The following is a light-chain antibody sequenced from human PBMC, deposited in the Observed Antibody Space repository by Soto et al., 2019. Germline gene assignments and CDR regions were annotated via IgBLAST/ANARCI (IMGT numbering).Light chain of an antibody. Sequence: QSALTQPASVSGSPGQSITISCTGTSSDVGGYNYVSWYQQRPGKAPKLMIYDVSNRPSGVSNRFSGPKSGNTASLTISGLQAEDEADYYCSSYTSSSTLVFGGGTKLTVL. CDR3: SSYTSSSTLV. CDR1: SSDVGGYNY. V-gene: IGLV2-14*01. J-gene: IGLJ2*01. CDR2: DVS.